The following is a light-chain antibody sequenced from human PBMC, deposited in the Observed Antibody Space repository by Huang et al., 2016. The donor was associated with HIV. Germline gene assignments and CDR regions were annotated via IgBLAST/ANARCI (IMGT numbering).Light chain of an antibody. J-gene: IGKJ4*01. CDR1: LDIASN. CDR3: QQFDNLPLV. V-gene: IGKV1-33*01. Sequence: DIQMTQSPPSLSASVGDTVTITCQASLDIASNLNWYQQKPGEAPKVLIYEASNLEAGVPSRFSGRGSGTHFTFTISRLQPEDGATYYCQQFDNLPLVFGGGTKVEI. CDR2: EAS.